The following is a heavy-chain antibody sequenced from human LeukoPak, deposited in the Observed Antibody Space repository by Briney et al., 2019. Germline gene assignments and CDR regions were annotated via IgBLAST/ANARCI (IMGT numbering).Heavy chain of an antibody. J-gene: IGHJ4*02. V-gene: IGHV3-30-3*01. CDR3: ARAHIAIVVAVPDY. Sequence: GGSLRLSCAASGFTFSNYAMHWVRQAPGKGLEWVAVISYDGSNKYYADSVKGRFTISRDNSRNTLYLQMNSLRAEDTSVYYCARAHIAIVVAVPDYWGQGTLATVSS. CDR2: ISYDGSNK. D-gene: IGHD2-15*01. CDR1: GFTFSNYA.